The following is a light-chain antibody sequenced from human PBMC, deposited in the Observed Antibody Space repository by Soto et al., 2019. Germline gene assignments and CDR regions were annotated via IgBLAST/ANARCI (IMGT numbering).Light chain of an antibody. Sequence: QSALTQPASVSGSPGQSITISCTGTSSDVGSYNLVSWYQQHPGKAPKLMIYEGSKRPSGVSNRFSGSKSGNTASLTISGLQAEDEADYYSCSYAGSSTFFYVFGTGTKVTVL. CDR3: CSYAGSSTFFYV. CDR2: EGS. J-gene: IGLJ1*01. CDR1: SSDVGSYNL. V-gene: IGLV2-23*03.